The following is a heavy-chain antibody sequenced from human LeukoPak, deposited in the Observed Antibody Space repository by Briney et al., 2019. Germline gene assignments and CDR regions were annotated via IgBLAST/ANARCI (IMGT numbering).Heavy chain of an antibody. V-gene: IGHV4-39*01. CDR1: GGSISTTHYY. CDR2: IYYTGSA. J-gene: IGHJ4*02. D-gene: IGHD1-26*01. CDR3: ARVGAAWPVHIDY. Sequence: SETLSLTCTVSGGSISTTHYYWGWIRQPPGKGLEWIGSIYYTGSAYYNPSLKSRVTISVDRSKNQFSLKLSSVTAADTAVHYCARVGAAWPVHIDYWGQGTLVTVSS.